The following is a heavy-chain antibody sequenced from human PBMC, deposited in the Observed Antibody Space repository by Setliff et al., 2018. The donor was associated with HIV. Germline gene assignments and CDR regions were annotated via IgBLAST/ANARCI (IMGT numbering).Heavy chain of an antibody. CDR1: GYSFNIYW. J-gene: IGHJ6*02. V-gene: IGHV5-51*01. CDR3: ARLSSSSGQYFHDMDV. D-gene: IGHD6-6*01. CDR2: IYPGDSDT. Sequence: GESLKISCKGSGYSFNIYWIGWVRQMPGKGLEWMGIIYPGDSDTRYSPSFQGQVTISADKSINTAYLQWSRLKASDTAMYYCARLSSSSGQYFHDMDVWGQGTTVTVSS.